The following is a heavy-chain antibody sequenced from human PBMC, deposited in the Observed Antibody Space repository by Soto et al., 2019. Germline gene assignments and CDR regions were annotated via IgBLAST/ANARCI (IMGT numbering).Heavy chain of an antibody. V-gene: IGHV3-30-3*01. CDR2: ISYDGNNK. D-gene: IGHD2-15*01. Sequence: QVQLVESGGGVVQPGRSLRLSCAASGFILSTYAMYWVRQAPGKGLEWVAVISYDGNNKYYADSVKGRFTISRDNSKKTLYLQMNSLRAEETAVYYCARAGCDGGSCYTLVGLRYGMDVWGQGTTVTVSS. J-gene: IGHJ6*02. CDR3: ARAGCDGGSCYTLVGLRYGMDV. CDR1: GFILSTYA.